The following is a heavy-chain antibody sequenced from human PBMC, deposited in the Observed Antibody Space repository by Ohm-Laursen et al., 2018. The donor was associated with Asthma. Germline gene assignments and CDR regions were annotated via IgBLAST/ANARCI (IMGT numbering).Heavy chain of an antibody. J-gene: IGHJ6*02. CDR3: ASGGYCSGVRCSSIYYYDGMAV. V-gene: IGHV1-69*01. CDR1: GGTFSNSV. D-gene: IGHD2-15*01. Sequence: SSVKVSCKTSGGTFSNSVISWVRQAPGQGPEWMAGIIPIFGTTNYAQKFQGRVSVAADESTSTAYMEVSSLRSEDTAVYYCASGGYCSGVRCSSIYYYDGMAVWGQGTTVIVSS. CDR2: IIPIFGTT.